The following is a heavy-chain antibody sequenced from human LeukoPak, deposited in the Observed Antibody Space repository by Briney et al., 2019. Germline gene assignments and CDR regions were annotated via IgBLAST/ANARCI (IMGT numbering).Heavy chain of an antibody. Sequence: GGSLRLSCAASGFIFSDYYMGWIRQAPGKGLEWVANMNQDGSEKYYVESVKGRFIISRDDAKNSLYLQMNSLRVEDTAVYYCVRDRSRFGESDWGQGTLVTVSS. J-gene: IGHJ4*02. CDR2: MNQDGSEK. CDR3: VRDRSRFGESD. V-gene: IGHV3-7*01. CDR1: GFIFSDYY. D-gene: IGHD3-10*01.